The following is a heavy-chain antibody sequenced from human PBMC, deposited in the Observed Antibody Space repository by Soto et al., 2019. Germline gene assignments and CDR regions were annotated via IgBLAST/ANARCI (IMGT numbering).Heavy chain of an antibody. CDR3: ARAAQYSSPFRWLGT. Sequence: SETLSLTCTFSGDSISRGGYYWTWIRQHPGKGLEWIGYIYYSGSTYYNPSLKSRVTISVDTSKNQFSLKLSSVTAADTAVYYCARAAQYSSPFRWLGTWGQGTLVTVSS. CDR1: GDSISRGGYY. CDR2: IYYSGST. V-gene: IGHV4-31*03. D-gene: IGHD6-6*01. J-gene: IGHJ5*02.